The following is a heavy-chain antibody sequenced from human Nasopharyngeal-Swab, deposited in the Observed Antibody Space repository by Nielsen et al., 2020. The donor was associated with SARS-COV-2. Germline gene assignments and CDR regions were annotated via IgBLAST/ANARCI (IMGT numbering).Heavy chain of an antibody. V-gene: IGHV3-23*01. CDR3: AKDDRRSQWLVDYYYGMDV. Sequence: GESLKISCAASGFTFSSYAMSWVRQAPGKGLEWVSAISGSGGSTYYADSVKGRFTISRDNSKNTPYLQMNSLRAEDTAVYYCAKDDRRSQWLVDYYYGMDVWGQGTTVTVSS. D-gene: IGHD6-19*01. CDR2: ISGSGGST. CDR1: GFTFSSYA. J-gene: IGHJ6*02.